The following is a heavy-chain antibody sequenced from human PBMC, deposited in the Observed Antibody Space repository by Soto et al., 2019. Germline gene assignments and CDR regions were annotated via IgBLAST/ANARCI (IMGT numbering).Heavy chain of an antibody. CDR1: GGTFSNHV. V-gene: IGHV1-69*13. J-gene: IGHJ4*02. CDR3: ARDLEFRDGNISHLDY. D-gene: IGHD3-10*01. Sequence: SVKVSCKASGGTFSNHVFNWVRQAPGQGLEWMGGIIPIIGTPNYAQKFQGRVTITADASTNTVYLEVSSLRSQDTAVDYCARDLEFRDGNISHLDYWGQGTLVTVS. CDR2: IIPIIGTP.